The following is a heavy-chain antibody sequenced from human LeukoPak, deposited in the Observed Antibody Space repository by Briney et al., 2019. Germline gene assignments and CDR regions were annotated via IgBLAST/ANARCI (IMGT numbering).Heavy chain of an antibody. D-gene: IGHD6-19*01. V-gene: IGHV3-23*01. CDR1: GFTFNRNA. CDR2: IGGSGDKT. J-gene: IGHJ4*02. Sequence: GGSLRLSCAASGFTFNRNAISWVRQAPGKGLEWVSTIGGSGDKTFYADSVKGRFTISRDNSKNMVHLQMNSLTGQDTALYYCVRRGDASSGWGDHDFWGQGALVTVSS. CDR3: VRRGDASSGWGDHDF.